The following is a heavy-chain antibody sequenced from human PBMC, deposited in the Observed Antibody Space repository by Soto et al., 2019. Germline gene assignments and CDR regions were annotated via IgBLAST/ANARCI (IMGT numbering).Heavy chain of an antibody. J-gene: IGHJ6*03. CDR1: GGSISSYY. CDR2: IYYSGST. Sequence: KPSETLSLTCTVSGGSISSYYWSWIRQPPGKGLEWIGYIYYSGSTNYNPSLKSRVTISVDTSKNQFSLKLSSVTAADTAVYYCARSPSDLSPGITIFGVVTHYYYYMDVWGKGTTVTVSS. V-gene: IGHV4-59*08. CDR3: ARSPSDLSPGITIFGVVTHYYYYMDV. D-gene: IGHD3-3*01.